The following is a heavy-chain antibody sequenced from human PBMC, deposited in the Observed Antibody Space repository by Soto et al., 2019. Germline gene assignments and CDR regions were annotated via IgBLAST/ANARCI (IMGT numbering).Heavy chain of an antibody. CDR2: MNPNSGNT. CDR1: GYTFTSYD. CDR3: ARVSSGWYLNWFDP. D-gene: IGHD6-19*01. J-gene: IGHJ5*02. V-gene: IGHV1-8*01. Sequence: VASVKVSCKASGYTFTSYDINWGRQATGQGLEWMGWMNPNSGNTGYAQKFQGRVTMTRNTSISTAYMELSSLRSEDTAVYYCARVSSGWYLNWFDPWGQGTLVTVSS.